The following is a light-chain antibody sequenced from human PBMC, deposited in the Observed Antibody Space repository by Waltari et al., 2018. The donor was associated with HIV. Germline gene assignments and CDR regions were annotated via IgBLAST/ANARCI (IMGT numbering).Light chain of an antibody. V-gene: IGLV3-1*01. CDR1: RLGDKY. CDR2: QDT. Sequence: SYELAQPPFVSVSPGQTTRLTCSGDRLGDKYVFWSGQKPGQSPVLVLYQDTKRPPGIPERFSGSHSGDTATLTISGAQAVDEATYYCQAWDSNLHVFGSGTKVTVL. CDR3: QAWDSNLHV. J-gene: IGLJ1*01.